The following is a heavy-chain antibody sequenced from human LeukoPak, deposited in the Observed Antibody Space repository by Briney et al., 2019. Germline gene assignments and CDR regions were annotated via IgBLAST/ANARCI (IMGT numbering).Heavy chain of an antibody. CDR3: ARDRLEGAFDI. CDR1: GGSISSYY. J-gene: IGHJ3*02. D-gene: IGHD4-11*01. V-gene: IGHV4-59*01. CDR2: IYYSGST. Sequence: PSETLSLTCSVSGGSISSYYWSWIRQPPGKGLEWIGYIYYSGSTNYNPSLKSRVTISVDTSKNQFSLKLSSVTAADTALYFCARDRLEGAFDIWGQGRMVTVSS.